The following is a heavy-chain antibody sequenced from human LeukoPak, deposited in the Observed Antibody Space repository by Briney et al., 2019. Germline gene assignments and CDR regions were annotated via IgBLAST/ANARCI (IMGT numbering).Heavy chain of an antibody. Sequence: PGGSLRLSCAASGFTFSRHAMHWVRQAPGKGLEWVAVISYDGRNKYYADSVKGRFTISRDNSKNTLYLQMNSLRAEDTAVYYCARYNGACYRSCAFDIWGQGTMVTVSS. CDR1: GFTFSRHA. V-gene: IGHV3-30*04. J-gene: IGHJ3*02. D-gene: IGHD2-8*01. CDR2: ISYDGRNK. CDR3: ARYNGACYRSCAFDI.